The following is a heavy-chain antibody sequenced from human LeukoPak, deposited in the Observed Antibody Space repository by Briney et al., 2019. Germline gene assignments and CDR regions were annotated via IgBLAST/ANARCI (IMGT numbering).Heavy chain of an antibody. Sequence: GESLKISCKGSGYSFTSYWIGWVRQMPGKGLEWMGIIYPGDSDTRYSPSFQGLVTISADKSISTAYLQWSSLKASDTAMYYCARLVGVNIVVVPAASDGMDVWGQGTTVTVSS. CDR1: GYSFTSYW. J-gene: IGHJ6*02. CDR3: ARLVGVNIVVVPAASDGMDV. D-gene: IGHD2-2*01. V-gene: IGHV5-51*01. CDR2: IYPGDSDT.